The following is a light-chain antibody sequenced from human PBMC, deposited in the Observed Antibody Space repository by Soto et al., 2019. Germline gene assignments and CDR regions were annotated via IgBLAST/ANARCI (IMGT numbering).Light chain of an antibody. V-gene: IGLV2-14*01. J-gene: IGLJ2*01. CDR3: SSYTGSSTLVI. CDR1: SSDIGAYNY. CDR2: EVT. Sequence: QSVLTQPASVSGSPGQSITISCTGTSSDIGAYNYVSWYQQIPDKAPKLIIYEVTNRPSGISNRFSAYKSGNTASLTISGLQAEDEADYYCSSYTGSSTLVIFGGGTKLTVL.